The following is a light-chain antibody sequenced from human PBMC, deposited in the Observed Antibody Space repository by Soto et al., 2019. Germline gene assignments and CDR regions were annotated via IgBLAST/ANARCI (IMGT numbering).Light chain of an antibody. CDR1: QSISGT. CDR3: QQYNNWPWT. CDR2: GAS. J-gene: IGKJ1*01. Sequence: ELVMTQSPATLSVSPGGRATLSCRASQSISGTLAWYQQKPGPAPRLLIYGASTRATSFPARFSGSGSGTDFTLTISSLQSEDVAVYYCQQYNNWPWTFGQGTKVEIK. V-gene: IGKV3-15*01.